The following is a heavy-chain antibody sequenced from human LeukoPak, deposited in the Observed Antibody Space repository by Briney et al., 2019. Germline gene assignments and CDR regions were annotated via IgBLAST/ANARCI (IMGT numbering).Heavy chain of an antibody. D-gene: IGHD3-10*01. J-gene: IGHJ5*02. Sequence: GGSLRLSCAASGFTFSSYAMTWVRQAPGKGLEWVSAISGTGDSTYYADSVKGRFTISRDNSKNTLYLQMNSLRAEDTAVYYCARANMVRGVGLFFDRNWFDPWGQGTLVTVSS. CDR2: ISGTGDST. CDR3: ARANMVRGVGLFFDRNWFDP. CDR1: GFTFSSYA. V-gene: IGHV3-23*01.